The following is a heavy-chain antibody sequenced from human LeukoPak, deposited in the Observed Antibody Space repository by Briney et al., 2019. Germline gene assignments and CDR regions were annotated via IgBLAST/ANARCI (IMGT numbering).Heavy chain of an antibody. Sequence: PGGSLRLSCAASGFSVSNNYMSWVRQAPGKGLEWVSVIYSGGSTFYADSVKGRFTISRDNSKNTLYLQMNSLRAEDTAVYYCAATPRPAKRYCSGGSCSYPGGMDVWGQGTTVTVSS. CDR1: GFSVSNNY. J-gene: IGHJ6*02. V-gene: IGHV3-66*01. CDR2: IYSGGST. D-gene: IGHD2-15*01. CDR3: AATPRPAKRYCSGGSCSYPGGMDV.